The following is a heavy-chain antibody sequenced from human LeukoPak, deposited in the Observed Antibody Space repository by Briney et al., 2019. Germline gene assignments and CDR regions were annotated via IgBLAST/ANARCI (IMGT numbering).Heavy chain of an antibody. CDR1: GFTFDDYA. Sequence: PGGSLRLSCAASGFTFDDYAMHWVRQAPGKGLEWVSGISWNSGSIGYADSVKGRFTISRDNAKNSLYLQMNSLRAEDTALYYCAKDGGRAEYYFDYWGQGTLVTVSS. V-gene: IGHV3-9*01. D-gene: IGHD1-26*01. CDR3: AKDGGRAEYYFDY. CDR2: ISWNSGSI. J-gene: IGHJ4*02.